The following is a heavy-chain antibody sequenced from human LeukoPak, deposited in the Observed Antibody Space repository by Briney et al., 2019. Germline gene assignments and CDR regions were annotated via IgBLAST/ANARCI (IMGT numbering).Heavy chain of an antibody. J-gene: IGHJ4*02. CDR1: GGSFSGYY. Sequence: PSETLSLTCAVYGGSFSGYYWSWIRQPPGKGLEWIGNIYYSGSTNYNPSLKSRVTISVDTSKNQFSLKLSSVTAADTAVYYCARSVQLWLVDYWGQGTLVTVSS. CDR3: ARSVQLWLVDY. D-gene: IGHD6-19*01. V-gene: IGHV4-59*01. CDR2: IYYSGST.